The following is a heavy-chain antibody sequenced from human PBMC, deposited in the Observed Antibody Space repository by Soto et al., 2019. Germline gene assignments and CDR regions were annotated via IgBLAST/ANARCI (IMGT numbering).Heavy chain of an antibody. CDR1: GFTFDYYW. CDR3: ARGGDAEY. Sequence: EVQLVESGGGLVQPGGSLRLSCVASGFTFDYYWMHWVRQAPGEGLMWVSRLQTDGSHPDYADSVKGRFTIYRDNAKNTVYLRMSDLRAEDTGVYDCARGGDAEYWGLGTLVTVSS. CDR2: LQTDGSHP. J-gene: IGHJ4*02. V-gene: IGHV3-74*01. D-gene: IGHD3-16*01.